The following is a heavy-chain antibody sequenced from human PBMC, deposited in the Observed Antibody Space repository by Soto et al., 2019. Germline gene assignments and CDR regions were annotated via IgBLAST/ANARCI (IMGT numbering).Heavy chain of an antibody. D-gene: IGHD2-15*01. CDR2: INHSGST. CDR1: GGSFSGYY. V-gene: IGHV4-34*01. CDR3: ARGRVVVAATRLNWFDP. Sequence: SETLSLTCAVYGGSFSGYYWSWIRQPPGKGLEWIGEINHSGSTKYNPSLKSRVTISVDTSNNQFSLKLSSVTAADTAVYYCARGRVVVAATRLNWFDPWGQGTLVTVSS. J-gene: IGHJ5*02.